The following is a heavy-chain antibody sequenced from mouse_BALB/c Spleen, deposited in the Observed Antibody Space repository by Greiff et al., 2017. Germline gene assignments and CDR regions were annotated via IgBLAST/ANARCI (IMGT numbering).Heavy chain of an antibody. D-gene: IGHD1-2*01. CDR2: ISDGGSYT. CDR1: GFTFSDYY. CDR3: ARDRGTATHYAMDY. V-gene: IGHV5-4*02. J-gene: IGHJ4*01. Sequence: DVMLVESGGGLVKPGGSLKLSCAASGFTFSDYYMYWVRQTPEKRLEWVATISDGGSYTYYPDSVKGRFTISRDNAKNNLYLQMSSLKSEDTAMYYCARDRGTATHYAMDYWGQGTSVTVSS.